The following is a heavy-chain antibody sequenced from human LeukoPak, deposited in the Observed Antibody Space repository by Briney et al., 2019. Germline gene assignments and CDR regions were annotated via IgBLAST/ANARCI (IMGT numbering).Heavy chain of an antibody. CDR1: GFTFSSYA. Sequence: PGGSLRLSCAASGFTFSSYAMTWVRQAPGKGLEWVSAISGNGGSTYYADSVKGRFTISRDNAKNSLYLQMNTLRAEDTAVYYCARVRDTENSQWRAFDIWGQGTMVTVSS. J-gene: IGHJ3*02. V-gene: IGHV3-23*01. CDR3: ARVRDTENSQWRAFDI. D-gene: IGHD4-23*01. CDR2: ISGNGGST.